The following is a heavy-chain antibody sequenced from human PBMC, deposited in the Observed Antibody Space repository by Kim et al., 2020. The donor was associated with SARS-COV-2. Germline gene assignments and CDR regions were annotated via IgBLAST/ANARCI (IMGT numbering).Heavy chain of an antibody. D-gene: IGHD2-15*01. J-gene: IGHJ4*02. V-gene: IGHV3-30*07. Sequence: DSVKGRFTISRDNSKNTLYLQMNSLRAEDTAVYYCAREPGYCSGGSCFDYWGQGTLVTVSS. CDR3: AREPGYCSGGSCFDY.